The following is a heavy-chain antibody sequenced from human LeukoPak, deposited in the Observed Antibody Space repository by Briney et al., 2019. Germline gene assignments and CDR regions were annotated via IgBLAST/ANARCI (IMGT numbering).Heavy chain of an antibody. CDR3: ARQSVAFDAFDI. J-gene: IGHJ3*02. V-gene: IGHV4-59*01. CDR1: GGSISSYY. Sequence: SETLSPTCTVSGGSISSYYWSWIRQPPGKGLEWIGYIYYSGSTNYNPSLKSRVTISVDTSKNQFSLKLSSVTAADTAVYYCARQSVAFDAFDIWGQGTMVTVSS. CDR2: IYYSGST.